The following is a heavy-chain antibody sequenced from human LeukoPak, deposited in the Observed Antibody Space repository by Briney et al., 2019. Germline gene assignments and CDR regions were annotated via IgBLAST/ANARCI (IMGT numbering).Heavy chain of an antibody. CDR2: IYHSGST. D-gene: IGHD1-26*01. CDR1: GGSISSGGYS. V-gene: IGHV4-30-2*01. J-gene: IGHJ4*02. CDR3: ARGNIVGATPNVKKTYYFDY. Sequence: SETLSLTCAVSGGSISSGGYSWSWIRQPPGKGLEWIGYIYHSGSTYYNPSLKSRVTMSVDTSKNQFSLKLSSVTAADTAVYYCARGNIVGATPNVKKTYYFDYWGQGTLVTVSS.